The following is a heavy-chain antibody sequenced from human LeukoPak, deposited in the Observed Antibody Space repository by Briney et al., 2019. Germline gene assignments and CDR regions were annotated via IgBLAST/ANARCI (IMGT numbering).Heavy chain of an antibody. CDR1: GGSISSYY. Sequence: PSETLSLTCTVSGGSISSYYWNWIRQPPGKGLEWIGYIHDSATTNYNPSLKSRVTISVDTSKNQFSLKLSSVTAADMAVYYCARAAPDEYCSGGSCYSIDYWGQGTLATVSS. D-gene: IGHD2-15*01. V-gene: IGHV4-59*01. J-gene: IGHJ4*02. CDR3: ARAAPDEYCSGGSCYSIDY. CDR2: IHDSATT.